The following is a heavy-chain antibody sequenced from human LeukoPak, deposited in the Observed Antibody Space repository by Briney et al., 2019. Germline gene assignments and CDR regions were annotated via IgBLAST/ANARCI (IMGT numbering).Heavy chain of an antibody. V-gene: IGHV1-18*01. Sequence: ASVKVSCKASGYTFTSYGISWVRQAPGQGLEWMGWISAYNGNTNYAQKLQGRVTMTTDTSTSTAYMELRSLRSDDTAVYYCARGLRYYDILTGYRATGSDYWGQGTLVTVSS. CDR3: ARGLRYYDILTGYRATGSDY. J-gene: IGHJ4*02. CDR2: ISAYNGNT. CDR1: GYTFTSYG. D-gene: IGHD3-9*01.